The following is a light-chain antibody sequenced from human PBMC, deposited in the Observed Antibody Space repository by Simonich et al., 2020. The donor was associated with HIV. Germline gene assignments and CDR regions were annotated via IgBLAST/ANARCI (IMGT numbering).Light chain of an antibody. Sequence: QPVLTQPTSASASLGASVTLTCTLSSGYSNYKVNWYQQRPGKGPQIVMRVGTGGIVGSKGDGIPERFSVLGSGLNRYLTIKNIQEEDESDDHCGADHASGSIVVSHWVFGGGTKLTVL. CDR2: VGTGGIVG. CDR3: GADHASGSIVVSHWV. CDR1: SGYSNYK. V-gene: IGLV9-49*03. J-gene: IGLJ3*02.